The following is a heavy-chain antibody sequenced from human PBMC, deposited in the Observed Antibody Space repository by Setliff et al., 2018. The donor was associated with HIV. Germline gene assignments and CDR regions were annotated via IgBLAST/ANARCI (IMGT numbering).Heavy chain of an antibody. CDR1: GFTFSNYW. V-gene: IGHV3-7*01. D-gene: IGHD4-4*01. CDR3: AQITVMGY. CDR2: RKQDGSER. Sequence: PGGSLRLSCAASGFTFSNYWMSWVRQAPGKGLEWVANRKQDGSERSYVDSVKGRFTISRDNAKNSLYLQMNSLRAEDTAVYYCAQITVMGYWGQGTLVTVSS. J-gene: IGHJ4*02.